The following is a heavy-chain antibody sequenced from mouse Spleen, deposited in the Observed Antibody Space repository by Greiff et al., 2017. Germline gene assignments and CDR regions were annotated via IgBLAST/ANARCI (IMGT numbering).Heavy chain of an antibody. CDR3: ARQGTTVVATRYFDY. CDR1: GFTFSSYA. D-gene: IGHD1-1*01. Sequence: EVKVEESGGGLVKRGGSLKLSCAASGFTFSSYAMSWVRQTPEKRLEWVATISSGGGNTYYPDSVKGRFTISRDNAKNTLYLQMSSLKSEDTAMYYCARQGTTVVATRYFDYWGQGTTLTVSS. V-gene: IGHV5-9*04. J-gene: IGHJ2*01. CDR2: ISSGGGNT.